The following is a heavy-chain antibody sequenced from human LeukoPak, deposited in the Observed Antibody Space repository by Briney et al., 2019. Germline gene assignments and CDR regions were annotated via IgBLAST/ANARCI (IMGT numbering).Heavy chain of an antibody. Sequence: ASVKVSCKASGYTFTDYYMHWVRQAPGQGFEWMGWINPNSGGTKYAQKFQGRVTMTRDTSISTAYMDLSRLRSDDTAVYYCASRYCSSTSCHYYFDYWGQGTLVTVSS. V-gene: IGHV1-2*02. D-gene: IGHD2-2*01. J-gene: IGHJ4*02. CDR1: GYTFTDYY. CDR3: ASRYCSSTSCHYYFDY. CDR2: INPNSGGT.